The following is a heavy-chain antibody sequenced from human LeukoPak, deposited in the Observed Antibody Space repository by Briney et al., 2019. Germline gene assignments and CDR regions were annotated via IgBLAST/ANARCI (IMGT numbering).Heavy chain of an antibody. CDR3: AKDFRGSYLIDY. J-gene: IGHJ4*02. CDR2: ISGSGGST. V-gene: IGHV3-23*01. CDR1: GFTFSSYA. D-gene: IGHD1-26*01. Sequence: GGSLRLSCAASGFTFSSYAMSWVRQAPGKGLEWVSAISGSGGSTYYADSVKSRFTISRDNSKNTLYLQMNSLRAEDTAVYYCAKDFRGSYLIDYWGQGTLVTVSS.